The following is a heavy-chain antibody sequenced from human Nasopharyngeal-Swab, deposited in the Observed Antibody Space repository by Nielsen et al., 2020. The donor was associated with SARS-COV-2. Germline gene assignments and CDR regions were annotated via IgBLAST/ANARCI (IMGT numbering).Heavy chain of an antibody. CDR2: IWYDGSNK. CDR3: ARERSGWELLLGESTASFDY. Sequence: GGSLRLSCAASGFTFSSYGMHWVRQAPGKGLEWVAVIWYDGSNKYYADSVKGRFTISRDNSKNTLYLQMNSLRAEDTAVYYCARERSGWELLLGESTASFDYWGQGTLVTVSS. CDR1: GFTFSSYG. D-gene: IGHD1-26*01. V-gene: IGHV3-33*01. J-gene: IGHJ4*02.